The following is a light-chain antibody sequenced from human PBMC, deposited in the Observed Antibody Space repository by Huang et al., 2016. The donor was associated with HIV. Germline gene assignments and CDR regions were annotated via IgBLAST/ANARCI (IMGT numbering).Light chain of an antibody. CDR2: GAS. CDR3: QQYNNWPLT. CDR1: QSVSSN. V-gene: IGKV3-15*01. J-gene: IGKJ4*01. Sequence: EIVMTQSPATLSVSPGERATLSCRASQSVSSNLAWYQQKPGQAPRLLIYGASTRATGIPVRISGSGSGTEFTLTISSLQSEDVAVYYCQQYNNWPLTFGGGTKVEIK.